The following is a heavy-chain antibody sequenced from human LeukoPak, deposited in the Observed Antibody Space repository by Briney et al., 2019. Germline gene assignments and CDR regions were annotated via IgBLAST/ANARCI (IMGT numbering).Heavy chain of an antibody. CDR1: GFTFSDYY. CDR3: ASTGSSGWNYFDY. CDR2: TSSSSSYT. V-gene: IGHV3-11*06. J-gene: IGHJ4*02. Sequence: PGGSLRLSCAASGFTFSDYYMSWIRQAPGKGLEWVSYTSSSSSYTNYADSVKGRFTISRDNAKNSLYLQMNSLRAEDTAVYYCASTGSSGWNYFDYWGQGTLVTVSS. D-gene: IGHD6-19*01.